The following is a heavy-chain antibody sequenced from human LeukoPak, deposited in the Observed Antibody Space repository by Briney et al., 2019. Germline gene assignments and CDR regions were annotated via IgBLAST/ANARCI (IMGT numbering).Heavy chain of an antibody. J-gene: IGHJ4*02. D-gene: IGHD5-18*01. CDR1: GGSISSSSYY. CDR3: ARAAWIQNYFDY. V-gene: IGHV4-39*07. CDR2: IYYSGST. Sequence: SETLSLTCTVSGGSISSSSYYWGWIRQPPGKGLEWIGSIYYSGSTYYNPSLKSRVTISVDTSKNQFSLKLSSVTAADTAVYYCARAAWIQNYFDYWGQGTLVTVSS.